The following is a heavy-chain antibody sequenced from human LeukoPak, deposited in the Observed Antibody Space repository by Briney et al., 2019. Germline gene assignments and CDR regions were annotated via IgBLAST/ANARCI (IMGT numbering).Heavy chain of an antibody. CDR2: IYSSGGVI. CDR3: ERDREYFQH. CDR1: GFIFSDYE. Sequence: GGSLRLSCAASGFIFSDYEMNWVRQAPGRGLEWVSCIYSSGGVIQYADSVMGRFTICRDNAKNSLHLQMNSLRDEHTAVYYCERDREYFQHWGEGTLVSVSS. V-gene: IGHV3-48*03. J-gene: IGHJ1*01.